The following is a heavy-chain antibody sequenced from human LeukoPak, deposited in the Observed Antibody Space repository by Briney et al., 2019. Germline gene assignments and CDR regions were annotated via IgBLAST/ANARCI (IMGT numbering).Heavy chain of an antibody. CDR1: GYTFTGYY. D-gene: IGHD6-6*01. V-gene: IGHV1-8*02. CDR3: ARSDSGSSFLHYYYYYGMDV. Sequence: ASVKVSCKASGYTFTGYYMHWVRQATGQGLEWMGWMNPNSGNTGYAQKFQGRVTMTRNTSISTAYMELSSLRSEDTAVYYCARSDSGSSFLHYYYYYGMDVWGQGTTVTVSS. J-gene: IGHJ6*02. CDR2: MNPNSGNT.